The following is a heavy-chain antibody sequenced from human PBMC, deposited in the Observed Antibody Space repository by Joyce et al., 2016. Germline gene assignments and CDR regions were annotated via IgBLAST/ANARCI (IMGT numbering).Heavy chain of an antibody. CDR1: GGSISIHY. CDR3: ARGLGTPYGMDV. J-gene: IGHJ6*02. V-gene: IGHV4-59*11. CDR2: IYYSGST. D-gene: IGHD7-27*01. Sequence: QVQLQESGPGLVKPSETLSLTCTVSGGSISIHYWSWIRQPPGKRLEWMGDIYYSGSTNYNPSLKSRDTISVDTSKNQFSLKLRSVSAADTAVYYCARGLGTPYGMDVWGQGTTVTVSS.